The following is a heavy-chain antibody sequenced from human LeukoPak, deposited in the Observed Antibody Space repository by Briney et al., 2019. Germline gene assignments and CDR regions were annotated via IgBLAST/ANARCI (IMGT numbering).Heavy chain of an antibody. J-gene: IGHJ4*02. CDR3: ASLWFGELFDS. V-gene: IGHV3-21*04. CDR1: GFTFSSY. CDR2: ISSTSSYI. D-gene: IGHD3-10*01. Sequence: PGGSLRLSCAASGFTFSSYMNWVRQAPGKGLEWVSSISSTSSYIYYADSVKGRFTISRDNAKNSLYLQMNSLRAEDTAVYYCASLWFGELFDSWGQGTLVTVSS.